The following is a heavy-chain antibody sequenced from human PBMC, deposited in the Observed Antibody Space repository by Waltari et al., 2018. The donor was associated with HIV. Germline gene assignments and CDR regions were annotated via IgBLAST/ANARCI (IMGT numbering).Heavy chain of an antibody. CDR3: APTLRGAAAGNNWFDP. J-gene: IGHJ5*02. V-gene: IGHV4-39*07. CDR2: IYYSGST. D-gene: IGHD6-13*01. CDR1: GGSISSSSYY. Sequence: QLQLQESGPGLVKPSETLSLTCTVSGGSISSSSYYWGWIRQPPGKGLEWIGSIYYSGSTYYNPSLKSRVTISVDTSKNQFSLKLSSVTAADTAVYYCAPTLRGAAAGNNWFDPWGQGTLVTVSS.